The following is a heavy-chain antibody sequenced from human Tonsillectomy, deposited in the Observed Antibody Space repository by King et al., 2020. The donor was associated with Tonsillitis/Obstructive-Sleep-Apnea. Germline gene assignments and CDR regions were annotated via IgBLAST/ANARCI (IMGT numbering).Heavy chain of an antibody. V-gene: IGHV4-34*01. CDR2: IHHSGST. D-gene: IGHD4-17*01. Sequence: VQLQQWGAGLLKPSETLSLTCAVYGGSFSGYYWSWIRQAPGKGLEWIGEIHHSGSTNYNPSLKSRVTISVDTSKNHLSLRLSSVTAADTAVYYCAREQDGDSGMDVWGQGTTVTVSS. J-gene: IGHJ6*02. CDR1: GGSFSGYY. CDR3: AREQDGDSGMDV.